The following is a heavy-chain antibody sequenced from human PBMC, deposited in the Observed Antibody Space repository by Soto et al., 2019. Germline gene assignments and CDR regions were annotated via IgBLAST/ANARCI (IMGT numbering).Heavy chain of an antibody. CDR3: ASGTRVYFDTAGPGYGMDV. V-gene: IGHV4-30-4*01. CDR2: FDDSGTS. J-gene: IGHJ6*04. D-gene: IGHD3-22*01. CDR1: GDSISDVDYY. Sequence: QVQLQESGPGLVKPSQTLSLTCTVSGDSISDVDYYWSWVRQIPREGLEWIGAFDDSGTSHYSPSLKSCMTISVDSSKNQFSLTLASVTAADTAAYYCASGTRVYFDTAGPGYGMDVWGEGTTVTVSS.